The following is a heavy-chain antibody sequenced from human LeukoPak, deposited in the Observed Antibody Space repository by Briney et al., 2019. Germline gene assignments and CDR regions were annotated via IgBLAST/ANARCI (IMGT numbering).Heavy chain of an antibody. CDR2: VNPEDGET. J-gene: IGHJ6*03. D-gene: IGHD2-2*01. CDR1: GYTLTELS. CDR3: ATSLKSTQFYYYYYMDV. V-gene: IGHV1-24*01. Sequence: ASVKVSCKVSGYTLTELSMHWVRQAPGKGLEGMEGVNPEDGETIYAQKFQGRVTMTEDTSTDTAYMELSSLRSEDTAVYYCATSLKSTQFYYYYYMDVWGKGTTVTVSS.